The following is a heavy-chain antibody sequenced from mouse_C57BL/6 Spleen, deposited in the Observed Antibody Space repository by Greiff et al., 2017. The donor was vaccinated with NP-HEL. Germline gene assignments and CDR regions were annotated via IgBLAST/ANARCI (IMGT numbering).Heavy chain of an antibody. D-gene: IGHD2-3*01. Sequence: QVQLKQPGAELVKPGASVKLSCKASGYTFTSYWMHWVKQRPGRGLEWIGRIDPNSGGTKYNEKFKSKATLTVDKPSSTAYMQLSSLTSEDSAVYYCARRGDGYYEYYFDYWGQGTTLTVSS. J-gene: IGHJ2*01. CDR1: GYTFTSYW. CDR2: IDPNSGGT. CDR3: ARRGDGYYEYYFDY. V-gene: IGHV1-72*01.